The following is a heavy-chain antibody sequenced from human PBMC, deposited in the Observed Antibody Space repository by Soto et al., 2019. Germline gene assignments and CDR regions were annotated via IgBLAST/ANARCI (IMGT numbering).Heavy chain of an antibody. J-gene: IGHJ6*02. Sequence: QVQLVESGGGVVQPGRSLRLSCAASGFTFNNYGMHWVRQAPGKGLEGLAVIWNDGSNNYYANSVKGRFTISRDNSKNTLSMQMSSPRAEDTAVYYCARRQIPPPTRGAANARGGMDVWGQGTTVTVSS. CDR1: GFTFNNYG. CDR2: IWNDGSNN. D-gene: IGHD6-13*01. V-gene: IGHV3-33*01. CDR3: ARRQIPPPTRGAANARGGMDV.